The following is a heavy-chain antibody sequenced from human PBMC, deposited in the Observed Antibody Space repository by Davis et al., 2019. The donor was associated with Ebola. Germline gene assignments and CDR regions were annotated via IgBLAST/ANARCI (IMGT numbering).Heavy chain of an antibody. D-gene: IGHD2-2*03. Sequence: SVKVSCKASGGTFSSHALSWVRQAPGQGLEYMGGIIPMFGTANYAQKFQGRVTITADESTTTTYMELSSLRSEDTAVYYCAGVGSRDYFDYWGQGTQVTVSS. CDR3: AGVGSRDYFDY. CDR2: IIPMFGTA. J-gene: IGHJ4*02. V-gene: IGHV1-69*13. CDR1: GGTFSSHA.